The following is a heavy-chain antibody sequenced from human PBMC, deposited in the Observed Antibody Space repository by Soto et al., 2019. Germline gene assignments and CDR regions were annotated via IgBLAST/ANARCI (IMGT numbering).Heavy chain of an antibody. V-gene: IGHV5-10-1*03. CDR2: IDPSDSYT. CDR3: ARRSGGDGTGWFDP. CDR1: GYSFTSYW. D-gene: IGHD3-3*01. J-gene: IGHJ5*02. Sequence: EVQLVQSGAEVKKPGASLRSSCKGSGYSFTSYWISWVRQMPGKGLEWMGRIDPSDSYTNYSPAFQGHVTIAADKSISTAYLQWSSLKAADTAMYDCARRSGGDGTGWFDPWGQETLVTGAS.